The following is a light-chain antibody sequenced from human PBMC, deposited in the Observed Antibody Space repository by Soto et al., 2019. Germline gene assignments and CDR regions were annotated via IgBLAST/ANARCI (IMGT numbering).Light chain of an antibody. V-gene: IGKV4-1*01. Sequence: DIVMTQSPDSLAVSLGERATINCKSSQSGLHSPNNKNYLAWYQHKPGQPPKMLIYWASSRESVVPDRFSGSGSGTDFPLTISSLQSEDVAVYYCQQYYTNSWSFVQGTKVEIK. J-gene: IGKJ1*01. CDR2: WAS. CDR1: QSGLHSPNNKNY. CDR3: QQYYTNSWS.